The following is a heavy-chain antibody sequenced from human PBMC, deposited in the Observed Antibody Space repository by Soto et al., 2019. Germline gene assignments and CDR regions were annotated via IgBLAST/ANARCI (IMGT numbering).Heavy chain of an antibody. CDR2: IVVGSGNT. CDR3: AAARDPYYYDSSGYYVDAFDI. D-gene: IGHD3-22*01. J-gene: IGHJ3*02. Sequence: SVKVSCKASGFTFTSSAVQWVRQARGQRLEWIGWIVVGSGNTNYAEKFQERATITRDMSTSTAYMELSSLRSEDTAVYYCAAARDPYYYDSSGYYVDAFDIWGQGTMVTVSS. CDR1: GFTFTSSA. V-gene: IGHV1-58*01.